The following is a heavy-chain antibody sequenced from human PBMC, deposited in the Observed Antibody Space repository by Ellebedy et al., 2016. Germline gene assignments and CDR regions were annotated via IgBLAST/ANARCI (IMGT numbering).Heavy chain of an antibody. CDR1: GLNFNTFF. V-gene: IGHV3-23*01. CDR3: RQGHYADL. J-gene: IGHJ4*02. CDR2: ISAGSDTT. Sequence: GESLKISXEVSGLNFNTFFMSWVRQAPGKGLEWVSTISAGSDTTRLADSVKGRFTISRDSSKNSVYLRMNNLRVEDTAVYYCRQGHYADLWGQGTLVTVSS. D-gene: IGHD4-17*01.